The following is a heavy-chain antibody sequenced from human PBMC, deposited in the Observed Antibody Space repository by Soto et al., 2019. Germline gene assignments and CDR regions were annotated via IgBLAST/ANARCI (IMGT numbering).Heavy chain of an antibody. CDR1: GYTFTSYY. J-gene: IGHJ6*02. Sequence: ASVKVSCKASGYTFTSYYMHWVRQAPGQGLEWMGIINPSGGSTSYAQKFQGRVTMTRDTSTSTVYMELSSLRSEDTAVYYCARAEIGYSSSWYYCGMDVWGQGTTVTVSS. CDR3: ARAEIGYSSSWYYCGMDV. V-gene: IGHV1-46*01. D-gene: IGHD6-13*01. CDR2: INPSGGST.